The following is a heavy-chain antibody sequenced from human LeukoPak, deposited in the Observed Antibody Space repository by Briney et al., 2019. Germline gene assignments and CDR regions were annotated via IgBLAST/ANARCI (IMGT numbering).Heavy chain of an antibody. CDR3: AKDGLYYDGSTHIYYFDY. J-gene: IGHJ4*02. V-gene: IGHV3-23*01. Sequence: GGSLRLSCAASGFIFSDYAMAWVRQAPGKGLEWVSVITGSGGVTHYAGSVKGRFTISRDNSKNTLYLQMNNLRVEDAARYYCAKDGLYYDGSTHIYYFDYWGQGTLVAVSS. D-gene: IGHD3-22*01. CDR2: ITGSGGVT. CDR1: GFIFSDYA.